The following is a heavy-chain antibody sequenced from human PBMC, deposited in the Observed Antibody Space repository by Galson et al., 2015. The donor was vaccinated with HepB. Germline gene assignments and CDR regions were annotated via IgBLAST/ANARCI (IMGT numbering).Heavy chain of an antibody. CDR2: INTDGSGT. Sequence: SLRLSCAASGFTFSNYWMHWVRQAPGKGLVWVSRINTDGSGTTYADSVKGRFTISRDNAKNTLFLQMNSLRAEDTAVYYCARERGIVVVTTGAFDIWGQGTMVTVSS. CDR1: GFTFSNYW. J-gene: IGHJ3*02. D-gene: IGHD3-22*01. CDR3: ARERGIVVVTTGAFDI. V-gene: IGHV3-74*01.